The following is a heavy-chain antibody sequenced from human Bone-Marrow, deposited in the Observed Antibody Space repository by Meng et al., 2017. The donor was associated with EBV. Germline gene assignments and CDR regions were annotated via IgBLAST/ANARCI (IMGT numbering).Heavy chain of an antibody. Sequence: QVQLVQAAAELQKAGASVTVSCKTSGPAFSDYYIHWVRQAPGQGLEWMGRIKSESGGTHYAQTFQGRITMTRDTSISTAYMELTSLRSDDTAMYYCARDGDMPVAADWGQGTLVTVSS. D-gene: IGHD6-19*01. CDR3: ARDGDMPVAAD. J-gene: IGHJ4*02. CDR2: IKSESGGT. CDR1: GPAFSDYY. V-gene: IGHV1-2*06.